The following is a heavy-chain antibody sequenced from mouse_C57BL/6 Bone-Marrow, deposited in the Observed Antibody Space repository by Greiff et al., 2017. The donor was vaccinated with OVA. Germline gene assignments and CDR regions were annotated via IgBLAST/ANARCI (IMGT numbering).Heavy chain of an antibody. CDR3: TTQDSSGAWFAY. CDR2: IDPETGGT. V-gene: IGHV1-15*01. CDR1: GYTFTDYE. J-gene: IGHJ3*01. Sequence: VQLQQSGAELVRPGASVTLSCKASGYTFTDYEMHWVKQTPVHGLEWIGAIDPETGGTAYNQKFKGKAILTADKSSSTAYMELRSLTSEDSAVYYCTTQDSSGAWFAYWGQGTLVTVSA. D-gene: IGHD3-2*02.